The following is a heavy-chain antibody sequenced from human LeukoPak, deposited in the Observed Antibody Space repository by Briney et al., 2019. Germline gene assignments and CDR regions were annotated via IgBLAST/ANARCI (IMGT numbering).Heavy chain of an antibody. Sequence: ASVKVSCKASGYTFTGYYMHWVRQAPGQGLEWMGWINPNSGGTSYAQKFQGRVTMTRDTSISTAYMELSRLRSDDTAVYYCARDRRVYYDSSGYSWWSFDYWGQGTLVTVSS. CDR1: GYTFTGYY. V-gene: IGHV1-2*02. D-gene: IGHD3-22*01. CDR2: INPNSGGT. J-gene: IGHJ4*02. CDR3: ARDRRVYYDSSGYSWWSFDY.